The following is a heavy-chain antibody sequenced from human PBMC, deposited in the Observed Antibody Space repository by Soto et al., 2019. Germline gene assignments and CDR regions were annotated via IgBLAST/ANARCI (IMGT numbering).Heavy chain of an antibody. CDR1: GYTFTSYG. D-gene: IGHD3-16*01. CDR2: ISAYNGNT. CDR3: ARDSARMITFGGILDWFDP. J-gene: IGHJ5*02. V-gene: IGHV1-18*01. Sequence: QVQLVQSGAEVKKPGASVKVSCKASGYTFTSYGISWVRQAPGQGLEWMGWISAYNGNTNYAQKVQGRVTMTTDTSTSTAYMELRSLRSDDTAVYYCARDSARMITFGGILDWFDPWGQGTLVTVSS.